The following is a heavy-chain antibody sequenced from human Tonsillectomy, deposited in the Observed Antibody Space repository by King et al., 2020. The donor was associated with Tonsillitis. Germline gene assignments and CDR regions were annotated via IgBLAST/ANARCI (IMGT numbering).Heavy chain of an antibody. CDR2: IYYSGST. Sequence: QLQLQESGPGLVKPSETLSLTCTVSGGSISSYYWSWIRQPPGKGLGWIGYIYYSGSTNYNPSLKSRVTISVDTSKNQFALKLSSVTAADTAVYYCARGSSRYYYYGMDVWGQGTTVTVSS. D-gene: IGHD6-13*01. CDR1: GGSISSYY. V-gene: IGHV4-59*01. CDR3: ARGSSRYYYYGMDV. J-gene: IGHJ6*02.